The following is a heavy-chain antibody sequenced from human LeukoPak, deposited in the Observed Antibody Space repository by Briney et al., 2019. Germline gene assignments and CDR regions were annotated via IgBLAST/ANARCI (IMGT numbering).Heavy chain of an antibody. V-gene: IGHV3-23*01. D-gene: IGHD3-22*01. Sequence: GGSLRLSCAGSGFTFSSYAMSWVRQAPGKGLEWVTAISGSDGSTYYADSVKGRFTISRDNSKNTLYLQMNSLRAEDTAVYYCAKDLYYYDSSGYYYWPFDYWGQGTLVTVSS. CDR2: ISGSDGST. CDR1: GFTFSSYA. CDR3: AKDLYYYDSSGYYYWPFDY. J-gene: IGHJ4*02.